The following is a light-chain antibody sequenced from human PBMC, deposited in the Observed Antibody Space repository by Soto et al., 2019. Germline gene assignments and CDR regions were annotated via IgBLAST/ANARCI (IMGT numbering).Light chain of an antibody. CDR1: SSDVGGYNY. CDR2: DVS. Sequence: QSVLTQPASVSGSPGQSITISCTGTSSDVGGYNYVSWYQQHPGKAPKLMIYDVSNRPSGVSNRFSGSKSGIMASLTISGLQVEDEADYYCSSYTSSSTLVFGGGTKLTVL. V-gene: IGLV2-14*01. CDR3: SSYTSSSTLV. J-gene: IGLJ2*01.